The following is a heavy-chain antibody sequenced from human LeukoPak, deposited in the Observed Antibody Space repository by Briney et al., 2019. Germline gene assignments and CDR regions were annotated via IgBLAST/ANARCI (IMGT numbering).Heavy chain of an antibody. V-gene: IGHV1-8*01. CDR3: ARGRDARRKVGVPGTPLTNFDY. J-gene: IGHJ4*02. CDR2: MNPNSGNT. Sequence: ASVKVSCKASGYTFTSYDINWVRQATGQGLEWMGWMNPNSGNTDYAQKLQGRLTMTTDTSTSTAYMELRSLRSDDTAVYYCARGRDARRKVGVPGTPLTNFDYWGQGTLVTVSS. CDR1: GYTFTSYD. D-gene: IGHD6-19*01.